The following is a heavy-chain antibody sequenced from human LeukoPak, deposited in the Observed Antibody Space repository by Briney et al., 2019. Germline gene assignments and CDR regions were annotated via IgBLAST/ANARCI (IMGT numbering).Heavy chain of an antibody. D-gene: IGHD6-19*01. J-gene: IGHJ4*02. CDR3: ARGGGPEAGIGAY. CDR2: IWADGSNT. V-gene: IGHV3-33*01. Sequence: GRSLTFSCAASGFTFRYYGMHWVRQAPGKGLEWVAVIWADGSNTYYTDSVKGRFTISRDNSKNTLYLQMNSLRAEDTAVYYCARGGGPEAGIGAYWGQGTLVTVSS. CDR1: GFTFRYYG.